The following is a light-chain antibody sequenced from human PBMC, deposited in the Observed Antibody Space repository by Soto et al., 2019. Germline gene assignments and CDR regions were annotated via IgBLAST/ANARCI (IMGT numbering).Light chain of an antibody. CDR3: SSYTSSSTVVL. Sequence: QSALTQPASMSGSPGQSITISCTGTSSDVGGYNYVSWYQQHPGKAPKLMIYEVINRPSGVSNRFSGSKSGNTASLTISGLQAEDEADYYCSSYTSSSTVVLFGGETKLTVL. CDR1: SSDVGGYNY. CDR2: EVI. J-gene: IGLJ2*01. V-gene: IGLV2-14*01.